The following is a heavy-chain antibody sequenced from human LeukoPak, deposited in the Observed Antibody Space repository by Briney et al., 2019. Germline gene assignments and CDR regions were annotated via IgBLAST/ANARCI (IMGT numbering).Heavy chain of an antibody. CDR2: ISSSSSYI. J-gene: IGHJ4*02. V-gene: IGHV3-21*01. D-gene: IGHD6-13*01. CDR1: GFTFSSYS. CDR3: ARDQRPRGYSSSWYPDY. Sequence: GGSLRLSCAASGFTFSSYSMNWVRQAPGKGLEWVSSISSSSSYIYYADSVKGRFTISRDNAKNSLYLQMNSLRAEDTAVYYCARDQRPRGYSSSWYPDYWGQGTLVTVSS.